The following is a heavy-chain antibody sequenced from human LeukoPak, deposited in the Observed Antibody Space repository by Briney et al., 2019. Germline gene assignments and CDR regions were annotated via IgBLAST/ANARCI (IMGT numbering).Heavy chain of an antibody. CDR2: IYTSGST. Sequence: PSETLSLNCTVSGGSISSYYWSWIRQPTGKGLEWIGRIYTSGSTNYNPSLKSRVTMSVDTSKNQFSLKLSSVTAADTAVYYCAKASVTTSKGYYYYGMDVWGQGTTVTVSS. J-gene: IGHJ6*02. V-gene: IGHV4-4*07. CDR3: AKASVTTSKGYYYYGMDV. CDR1: GGSISSYY. D-gene: IGHD4-17*01.